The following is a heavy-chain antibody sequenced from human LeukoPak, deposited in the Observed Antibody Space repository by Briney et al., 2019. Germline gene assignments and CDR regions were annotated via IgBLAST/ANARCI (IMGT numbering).Heavy chain of an antibody. CDR3: ARHSGSYYYYYYMDV. V-gene: IGHV5-51*01. CDR2: IYPGDSDT. Sequence: GESLKISCKGSGYSFTSYWIGWVRQMPGKGLEWMGIIYPGDSDTRYSLSFQGQVTISADKSISTAYLQWSSLKASDTAMYYCARHSGSYYYYYYMDVWGKGTTVTVSS. D-gene: IGHD1-26*01. J-gene: IGHJ6*03. CDR1: GYSFTSYW.